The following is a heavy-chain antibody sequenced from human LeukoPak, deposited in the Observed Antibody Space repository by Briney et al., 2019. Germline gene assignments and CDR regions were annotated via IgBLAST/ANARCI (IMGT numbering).Heavy chain of an antibody. J-gene: IGHJ4*02. CDR1: GITLSNYG. Sequence: HPGGSLRLSCAVSGITLSNYGMSWVRPAPGKGREGVAGISDRGGSTHYAGSVKGRFTVARDNPKNTLWLQMNSLRAEDMAVYFGAKRGVVIRAIIVVGFHKEAYYFDYWGRGALVTVSS. D-gene: IGHD2-15*01. CDR3: AKRGVVIRAIIVVGFHKEAYYFDY. V-gene: IGHV3-23*01. CDR2: ISDRGGST.